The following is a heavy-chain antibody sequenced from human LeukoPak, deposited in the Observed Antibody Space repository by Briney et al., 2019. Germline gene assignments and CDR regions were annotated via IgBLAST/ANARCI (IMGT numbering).Heavy chain of an antibody. CDR3: ARVTAHCSGGSCYSYRFDY. CDR2: IIPIFGTA. D-gene: IGHD2-15*01. CDR1: GGTFSSYA. Sequence: SVKVSCKASGGTFSSYAISWVRQAPGQGLEWMGGIIPIFGTANYAQKFQGRVTITADESTSTAYMELSSLRSEDTAVYYCARVTAHCSGGSCYSYRFDYWGQGTLVTVSS. J-gene: IGHJ4*02. V-gene: IGHV1-69*01.